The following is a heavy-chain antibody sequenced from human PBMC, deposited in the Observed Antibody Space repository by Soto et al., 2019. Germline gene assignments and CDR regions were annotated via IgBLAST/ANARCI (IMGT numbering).Heavy chain of an antibody. V-gene: IGHV2-5*02. CDR2: IYWDDDK. CDR3: AHRLVNFDY. J-gene: IGHJ4*02. Sequence: QITLKESGPTLVKPTQTLTLTCTFSGFSLSTSGVGVGWIRQPPGQALEWLALIYWDDDKRYSPSLKSRLTIPKDTSKNQVVLTMTNRDPVDTATYYCAHRLVNFDYWGQGTLVTVSS. CDR1: GFSLSTSGVG. D-gene: IGHD6-6*01.